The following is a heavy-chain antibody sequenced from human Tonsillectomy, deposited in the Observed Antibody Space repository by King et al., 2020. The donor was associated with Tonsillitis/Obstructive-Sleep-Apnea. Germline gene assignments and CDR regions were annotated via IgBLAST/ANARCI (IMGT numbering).Heavy chain of an antibody. CDR1: GGSISGYY. D-gene: IGHD2-15*01. J-gene: IGHJ4*02. CDR3: AKHAPDRGLIVCDY. Sequence: VQLQESGPGLVKPSETLSLTCTVSGGSISGYYWSWIRQPPGKRLEWIGYIYYSGSTNYNPSLKSRVTISVDTSKNQFSLKLNSVTAADTAVYYCAKHAPDRGLIVCDYWGQGILVTVSS. V-gene: IGHV4-59*08. CDR2: IYYSGST.